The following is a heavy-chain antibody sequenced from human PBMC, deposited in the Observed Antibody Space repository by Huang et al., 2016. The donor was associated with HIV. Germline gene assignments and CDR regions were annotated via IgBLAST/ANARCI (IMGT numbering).Heavy chain of an antibody. D-gene: IGHD6-13*01. CDR2: VNPSSGGA. J-gene: IGHJ5*01. CDR1: GFSILISY. CDR3: AREGITTSGTEVSGFDF. Sequence: QVQLVQSGAEVKKPGASVTISCKASGFSILISYIHWVRQAPGQGLEWMGQVNPSSGGADYGKKFKGRGTMTRDTSTRTLYMEVSSLRSEDTAVYYCAREGITTSGTEVSGFDFWGQGTPVSVSS. V-gene: IGHV1-46*03.